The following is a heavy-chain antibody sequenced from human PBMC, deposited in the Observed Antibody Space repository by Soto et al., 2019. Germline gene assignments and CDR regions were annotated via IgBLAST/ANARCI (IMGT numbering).Heavy chain of an antibody. CDR1: GVSVSSGSFY. D-gene: IGHD5-18*01. CDR3: ARGATVTQYDY. Sequence: ASETLSLTXTVSGVSVSSGSFYWAWIRQPPGKGLEWIGFGSYSGTTNYKPSLKSRVTISVATSRSQISLKVSSLTAADPAVYYCARGATVTQYDYWGQGTLVTVSS. J-gene: IGHJ4*02. CDR2: GSYSGTT. V-gene: IGHV4-61*01.